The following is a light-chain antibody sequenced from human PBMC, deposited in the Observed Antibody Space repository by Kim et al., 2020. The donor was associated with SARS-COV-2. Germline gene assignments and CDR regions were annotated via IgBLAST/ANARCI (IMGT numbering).Light chain of an antibody. V-gene: IGKV3-20*01. CDR3: QQYGTSPYT. CDR2: GAS. J-gene: IGKJ2*01. Sequence: LSRGERATLACRASQSVSNSFLAWYRQRPGQAPRLLIYGASTRATGIPDRISGSGSGTDFTLTISRLEPEDFAVYYCQQYGTSPYTFGQGTKLEI. CDR1: QSVSNSF.